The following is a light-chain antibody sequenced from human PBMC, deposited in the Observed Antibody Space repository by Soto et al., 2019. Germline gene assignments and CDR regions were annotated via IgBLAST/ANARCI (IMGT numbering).Light chain of an antibody. Sequence: EIVLTQSPATLSLSPGERATLSCRASQSISSYLAWYQQKPGQAPRLLIYEASNRATGIPARFSGSGSGTDFTLTISSLEPEDFAVYYCQERSNWPPIIFGPGTKVDIK. CDR2: EAS. CDR3: QERSNWPPII. J-gene: IGKJ3*01. V-gene: IGKV3-11*01. CDR1: QSISSY.